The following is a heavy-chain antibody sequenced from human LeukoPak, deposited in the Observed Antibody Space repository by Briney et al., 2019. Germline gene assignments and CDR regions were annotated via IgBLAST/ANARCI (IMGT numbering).Heavy chain of an antibody. CDR1: EFTFSSYA. CDR3: ARAPKITMVRGVIFNYFDY. J-gene: IGHJ4*02. V-gene: IGHV3-30*04. D-gene: IGHD3-10*01. Sequence: GGSLRLSCAASEFTFSSYAMHWVRQAPGKGLEWVAVISYDGSNKYYADSVKGRFTISRDNSKNTLYLQMNSLRAEDTAVYYCARAPKITMVRGVIFNYFDYWGQGTLVTVSS. CDR2: ISYDGSNK.